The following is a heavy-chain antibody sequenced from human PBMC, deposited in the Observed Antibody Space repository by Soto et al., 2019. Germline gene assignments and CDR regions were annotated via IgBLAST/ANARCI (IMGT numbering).Heavy chain of an antibody. J-gene: IGHJ6*02. CDR1: VGSISSGVYY. CDR2: NYYSGIT. Sequence: QVQLQESGPGLVKPSQTLSLTCTVSVGSISSGVYYWTWIRQHPGKGLELIGYNYYSGITYYNPSLKSRVTISLDTSKNQFSLKLSSVTAADTAVYYCARGSSIAGLYYGMDVWGQGTTGTVSS. V-gene: IGHV4-31*03. CDR3: ARGSSIAGLYYGMDV. D-gene: IGHD6-6*01.